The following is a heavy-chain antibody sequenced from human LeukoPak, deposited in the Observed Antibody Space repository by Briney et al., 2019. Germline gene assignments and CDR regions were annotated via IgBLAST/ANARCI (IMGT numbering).Heavy chain of an antibody. Sequence: PGGSLRLSCAASGFTFSSYGMHWVRQAPGKGLERVAFIRYDGSNKYYSDSVKGRFTISRDNSKNTLYLQMNSLRAEDTAVYYCARDQAAAAADFFDYWGQGTLVTVSS. D-gene: IGHD6-13*01. CDR2: IRYDGSNK. J-gene: IGHJ4*02. CDR3: ARDQAAAAADFFDY. CDR1: GFTFSSYG. V-gene: IGHV3-30*02.